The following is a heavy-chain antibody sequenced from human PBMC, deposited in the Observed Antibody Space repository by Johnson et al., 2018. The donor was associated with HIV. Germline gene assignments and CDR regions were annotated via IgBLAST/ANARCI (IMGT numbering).Heavy chain of an antibody. Sequence: QVQLVESGGGVVQPGRSLRLSCAASGFTFSTYAMHWVRQAPGKGLEWVTVISYDGSNKYYADSVKGRFTISRDNSKNTLYLQMNSLRAEDTAVYFCARGDNAAAGDAFDIWGQGTMVTVSS. D-gene: IGHD6-13*01. V-gene: IGHV3-30*04. CDR2: ISYDGSNK. CDR3: ARGDNAAAGDAFDI. J-gene: IGHJ3*02. CDR1: GFTFSTYA.